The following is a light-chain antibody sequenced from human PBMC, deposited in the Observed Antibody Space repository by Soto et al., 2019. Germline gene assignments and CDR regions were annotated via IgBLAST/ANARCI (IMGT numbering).Light chain of an antibody. V-gene: IGKV3-15*01. CDR3: QQCHNWPRT. Sequence: EIVMTQSPAILSVSPGERVTLSCRASENINRNLVWYQKRPGQAPRLVIYTASTRATGIPARFSGSGSGTDFTLTISSLQSEDLAVYYCQQCHNWPRTFGLGTKVEIK. CDR1: ENINRN. CDR2: TAS. J-gene: IGKJ1*01.